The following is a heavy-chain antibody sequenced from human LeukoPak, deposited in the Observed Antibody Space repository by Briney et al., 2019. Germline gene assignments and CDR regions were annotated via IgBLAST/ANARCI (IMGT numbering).Heavy chain of an antibody. CDR1: GFTFSSYS. J-gene: IGHJ6*03. CDR3: ARGSTVTTSYYYYYYMDV. CDR2: ISSSSSYI. Sequence: GGSLRLSCAASGFTFSSYSMNWVRQAPGKGLEWVSSISSSSSYIYYADSVKGRFTISRHNAKNSLSLQMNSLRAEDTAVYYCARGSTVTTSYYYYYYMDVWGKGTTVTVSS. V-gene: IGHV3-21*01. D-gene: IGHD4-17*01.